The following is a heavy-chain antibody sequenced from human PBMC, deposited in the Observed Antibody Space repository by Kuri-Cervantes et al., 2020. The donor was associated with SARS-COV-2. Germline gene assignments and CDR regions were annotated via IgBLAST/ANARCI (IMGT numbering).Heavy chain of an antibody. Sequence: GGSLRLSCAASGFTFSSYAMHWVRQAPGKGLEWVAVISYDGSNKYYADSVKGRFTISRDNAKNSLYLQMNSLRAEDTALYYCARITLYGDYFDYWGQGTLVTVSS. CDR1: GFTFSSYA. CDR3: ARITLYGDYFDY. V-gene: IGHV3-30-3*01. CDR2: ISYDGSNK. J-gene: IGHJ4*02. D-gene: IGHD4-17*01.